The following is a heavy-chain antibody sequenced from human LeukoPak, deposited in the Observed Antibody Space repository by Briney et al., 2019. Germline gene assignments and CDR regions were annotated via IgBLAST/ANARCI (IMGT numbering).Heavy chain of an antibody. Sequence: PGRSLRLSCAASGFIFTNYAMHWVRQAPGKGLEWVALISYDGSDKYYANSVKGRFTISRDNSKNTLYLQMNSLRAEDTAVYYCARYAWSLGPAPGTPLFDYWGQGTLVTVSS. CDR1: GFIFTNYA. CDR2: ISYDGSDK. J-gene: IGHJ4*02. CDR3: ARYAWSLGPAPGTPLFDY. V-gene: IGHV3-30-3*01. D-gene: IGHD6-13*01.